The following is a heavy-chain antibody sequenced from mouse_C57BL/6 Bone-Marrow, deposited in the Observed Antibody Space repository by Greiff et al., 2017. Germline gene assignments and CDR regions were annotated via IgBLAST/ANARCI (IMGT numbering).Heavy chain of an antibody. Sequence: VQLQQSGAELVRPGSSVKISCKASGYPFTSYWMHWVKQRPGQGLEWIGKIYPGDGDTNYNQKFKGKATLTADKSSSTAYMQLSSLNSEDSAVYSCAREADGDDYFDDGGKGTTVTVSS. J-gene: IGHJ1*03. CDR1: GYPFTSYW. CDR2: IYPGDGDT. CDR3: AREADGDDYFDD. D-gene: IGHD2-2*01. V-gene: IGHV1-80*01.